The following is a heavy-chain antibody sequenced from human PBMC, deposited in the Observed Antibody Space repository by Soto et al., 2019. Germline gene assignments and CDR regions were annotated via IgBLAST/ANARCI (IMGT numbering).Heavy chain of an antibody. J-gene: IGHJ4*02. CDR2: ISGSGGST. D-gene: IGHD5-18*01. Sequence: GGSLRLSCAASGFTFSSYAMSWVRQAPGKGLEWVSAISGSGGSTYYADSVKGRFTISRDNSKNTLYLQMNSLRAEDTAVYYCAVGDTAMVRHFDYWGQGTLVTVSS. V-gene: IGHV3-23*01. CDR1: GFTFSSYA. CDR3: AVGDTAMVRHFDY.